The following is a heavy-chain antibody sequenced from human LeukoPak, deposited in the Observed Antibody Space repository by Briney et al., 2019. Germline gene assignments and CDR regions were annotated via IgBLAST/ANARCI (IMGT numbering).Heavy chain of an antibody. V-gene: IGHV3-23*01. J-gene: IGHJ4*02. CDR2: ISGSGAGT. D-gene: IGHD2-8*01. Sequence: GGSLRLSCAASGFTFSGYAMNWVRQARGKGLEWVSGISGSGAGTYYADSVKGRFTISRDNSKNTLYLQMNSLRADDTAVYYCAKMVREFYTISYYFDYWGQGTLVTVSS. CDR1: GFTFSGYA. CDR3: AKMVREFYTISYYFDY.